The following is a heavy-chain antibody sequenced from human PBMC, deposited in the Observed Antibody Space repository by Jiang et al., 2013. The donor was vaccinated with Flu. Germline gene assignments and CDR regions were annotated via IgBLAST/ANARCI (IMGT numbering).Heavy chain of an antibody. V-gene: IGHV3-30*04. CDR3: ARDSEYYYDSSGYYWSFAFDI. Sequence: VQLVESGGGVVQPGRSLRLSCAASGFTFSSYAMHWVRQAPGKGLEWVAVISYDGSNKYYADSVKGRFTISRDNSKNTLYLQMNSLRAEDTAVYYCARDSEYYYDSSGYYWSFAFDIWGQGTMVTVSS. D-gene: IGHD3-22*01. CDR2: ISYDGSNK. J-gene: IGHJ3*02. CDR1: GFTFSSYA.